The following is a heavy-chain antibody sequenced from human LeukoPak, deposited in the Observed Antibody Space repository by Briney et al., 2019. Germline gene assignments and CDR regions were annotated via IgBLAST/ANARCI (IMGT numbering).Heavy chain of an antibody. D-gene: IGHD6-19*01. CDR1: GFTFSSYW. Sequence: GGSLGLSCAASGFTFSSYWMHWVRQAPGKGLVWVSRINTDGSSTSYADSVKGRFTISRDNAKNTLYLQMNSLRAEDTAVYYCAKEVAIPVAVDAFERWGQGTLVTVSS. V-gene: IGHV3-74*01. J-gene: IGHJ3*02. CDR2: INTDGSST. CDR3: AKEVAIPVAVDAFER.